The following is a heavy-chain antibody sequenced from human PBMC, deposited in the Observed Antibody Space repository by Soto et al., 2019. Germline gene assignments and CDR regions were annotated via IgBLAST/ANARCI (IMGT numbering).Heavy chain of an antibody. CDR3: ARYVSWGYFDY. V-gene: IGHV4-61*08. Sequence: QVQLQESGPGLMKPSETLSLTCSVSGGSVNSGGFYWSWIRQPPGKGLELIGHIYFSGSTNHNPSLKSRVTIALDTSKNQFSLKLSSVTAADTAGYYCARYVSWGYFDYWGQGSLVTISS. J-gene: IGHJ4*02. CDR2: IYFSGST. CDR1: GGSVNSGGFY. D-gene: IGHD3-10*02.